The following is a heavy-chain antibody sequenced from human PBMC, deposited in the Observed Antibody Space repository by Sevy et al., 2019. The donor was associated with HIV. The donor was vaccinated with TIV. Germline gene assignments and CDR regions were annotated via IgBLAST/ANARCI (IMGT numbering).Heavy chain of an antibody. D-gene: IGHD3-3*01. CDR2: ISGSGGST. Sequence: GGSLRLSCAASGFTFSSYAMSWVRQAPGKGLEWVSAISGSGGSTYYADSVKGRFTISRDNSKNTLYLQMNSLGAEDTAVYYCANLNFGWFDPWGQGTLVTVSS. CDR3: ANLNFGWFDP. J-gene: IGHJ5*02. V-gene: IGHV3-23*01. CDR1: GFTFSSYA.